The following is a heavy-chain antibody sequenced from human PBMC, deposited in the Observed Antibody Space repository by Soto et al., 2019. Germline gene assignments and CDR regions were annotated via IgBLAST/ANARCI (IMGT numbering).Heavy chain of an antibody. J-gene: IGHJ6*02. D-gene: IGHD6-6*01. Sequence: PLETLSLTCAVYGGSFSGYCWSWIRQPPGKGLEWIGEINHSGSTNYNPSLKSRVTISVDTSKNQFSLKLSSVTAADTAVYYCARGRVASFYYYYGMDVWGQGTTVTVSS. CDR1: GGSFSGYC. CDR2: INHSGST. CDR3: ARGRVASFYYYYGMDV. V-gene: IGHV4-34*01.